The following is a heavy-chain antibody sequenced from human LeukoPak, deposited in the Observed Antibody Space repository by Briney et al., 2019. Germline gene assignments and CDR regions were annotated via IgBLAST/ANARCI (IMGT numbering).Heavy chain of an antibody. J-gene: IGHJ4*02. D-gene: IGHD3-16*01. CDR3: ARQGDDY. CDR2: IRYDGSNK. CDR1: GFTFSSYG. Sequence: GGSLRLSCAASGFTFSSYGMHWVRQAPGKGLEWVAFIRYDGSNKYYADSVKGRFTISRDNAKNSLYLQMNSLRAEDTAVYYCARQGDDYWGQGTLVTVSS. V-gene: IGHV3-30*02.